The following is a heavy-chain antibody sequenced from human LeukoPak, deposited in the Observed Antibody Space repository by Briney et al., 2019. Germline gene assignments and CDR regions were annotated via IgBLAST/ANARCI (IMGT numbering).Heavy chain of an antibody. CDR1: GFTFSSYS. V-gene: IGHV3-21*04. Sequence: GGSLRLSCAVSGFTFSSYSMHWVRQAPGKGLEWVSSISSSSSHIYYADSVKGRFTIFRDNSMNTVYLQMNSLRAEDTAVFYCAKRGYSKSWYSMDVWGQGTTVTVSS. CDR3: AKRGYSKSWYSMDV. CDR2: ISSSSSHI. D-gene: IGHD1-26*01. J-gene: IGHJ6*02.